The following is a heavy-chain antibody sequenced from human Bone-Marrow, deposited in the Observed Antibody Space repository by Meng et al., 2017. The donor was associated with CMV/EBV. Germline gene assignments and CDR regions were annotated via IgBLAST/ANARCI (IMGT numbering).Heavy chain of an antibody. CDR2: ISYDGSNK. Sequence: GESLKISCAASGFNFSIYAMHWVRQAPGEGLEWVAVISYDGSNKYYADSVKGRFTISRDNSKNTLYLQINSLRSEDTAVYYCARPCGGSYCYWVYFDYWGQGTLVTVSS. CDR3: ARPCGGSYCYWVYFDY. V-gene: IGHV3-30-3*01. CDR1: GFNFSIYA. J-gene: IGHJ4*02. D-gene: IGHD2-21*02.